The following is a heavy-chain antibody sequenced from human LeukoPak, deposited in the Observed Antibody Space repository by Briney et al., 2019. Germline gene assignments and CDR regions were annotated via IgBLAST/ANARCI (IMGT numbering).Heavy chain of an antibody. CDR2: IYYSGST. CDR1: GGSISSYY. D-gene: IGHD5-12*01. V-gene: IGHV4-59*01. Sequence: SETLSLTCTVSGGSISSYYWSWIRQPPGKGLEWIGYIYYSGSTNYNPSLKSRVTISVDTSKNQFSLKLSSVTAADTAVYYCAREQWYSGYDDYYYYGMDVWGQGTTVTVPS. J-gene: IGHJ6*02. CDR3: AREQWYSGYDDYYYYGMDV.